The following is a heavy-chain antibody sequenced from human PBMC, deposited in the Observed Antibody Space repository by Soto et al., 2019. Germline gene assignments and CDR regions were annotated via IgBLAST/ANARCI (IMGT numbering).Heavy chain of an antibody. CDR3: ARGAYYDFWSGYYY. Sequence: SVKVSFKASGGTFSSYAISWVRQAPGQGLEWMGGIIPIFGTANYAQKFQGRVTITADKSTSTAYMELSSLRSEDTAAYYCARGAYYDFWSGYYYWGQGTLVTVSS. J-gene: IGHJ4*02. V-gene: IGHV1-69*06. CDR2: IIPIFGTA. D-gene: IGHD3-3*01. CDR1: GGTFSSYA.